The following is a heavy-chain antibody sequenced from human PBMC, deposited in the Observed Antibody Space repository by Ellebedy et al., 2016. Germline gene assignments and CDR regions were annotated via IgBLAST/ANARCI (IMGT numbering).Heavy chain of an antibody. D-gene: IGHD6-13*01. J-gene: IGHJ4*02. CDR3: ARDNSRKDDY. V-gene: IGHV3-7*03. Sequence: GGSLRLSCAASGFTFSSFWMTWVRQAPGKGLEWVANINADGSLKNYADSVKGRFTISRDNAENSLFLQMNSLRVGDTAVYYCARDNSRKDDYWGQGTLVTVSS. CDR1: GFTFSSFW. CDR2: INADGSLK.